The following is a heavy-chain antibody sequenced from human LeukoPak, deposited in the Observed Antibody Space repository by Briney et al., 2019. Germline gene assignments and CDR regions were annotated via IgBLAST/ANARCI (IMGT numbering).Heavy chain of an antibody. CDR1: GGSFSGYY. J-gene: IGHJ6*02. D-gene: IGHD6-13*01. CDR3: AGGPTIAAAGTPSYYYGMDV. Sequence: SETLSLTCAVYGGSFSGYYWSWIRQPPGKGLEWIGEINHSGSTNYNPSLKSRVTISVDTSKNQFSLKLSSVTAADTAVYYCAGGPTIAAAGTPSYYYGMDVWGQGTTVTVSS. CDR2: INHSGST. V-gene: IGHV4-34*01.